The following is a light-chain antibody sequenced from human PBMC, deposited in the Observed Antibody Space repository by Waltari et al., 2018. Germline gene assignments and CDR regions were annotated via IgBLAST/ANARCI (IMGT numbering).Light chain of an antibody. Sequence: EIVMTQSPVTMSGSPGDGVTRSCPASARVGTDVAWYRHKPGQPAGLLIYYANARATGVPARISGSGSGADFTLTISSLEPEDFAFYYCQQSRQWPRRTFGQGTKLEI. CDR2: YAN. V-gene: IGKV3D-15*01. J-gene: IGKJ2*01. CDR3: QQSRQWPRRT. CDR1: ARVGTD.